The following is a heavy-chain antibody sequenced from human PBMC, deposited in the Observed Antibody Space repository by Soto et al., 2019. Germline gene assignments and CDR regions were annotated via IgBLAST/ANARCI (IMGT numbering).Heavy chain of an antibody. V-gene: IGHV1-46*01. Sequence: GASVKVSCKASGYTFTSYYMHWVRQAPGQGLEWMGIINPSGGSTSYAQKFQGRVTMTRDTSTSTVYMELSNLRSEDTAVYYCARGLAKVTMIVVVPNPFDYWGQGTLVTVSS. J-gene: IGHJ4*02. CDR3: ARGLAKVTMIVVVPNPFDY. CDR2: INPSGGST. D-gene: IGHD3-22*01. CDR1: GYTFTSYY.